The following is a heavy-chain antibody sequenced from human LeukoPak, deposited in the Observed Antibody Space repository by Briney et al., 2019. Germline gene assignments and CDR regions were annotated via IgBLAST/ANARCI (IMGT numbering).Heavy chain of an antibody. D-gene: IGHD2-15*01. J-gene: IGHJ4*02. V-gene: IGHV3-48*03. CDR1: GFTFSSYE. CDR3: AKAPVTTCSGAYCYPFDY. CDR2: ISSSGSTI. Sequence: GGSLRLSCAASGFTFSSYEMNWVRQAPGKGLEWVSYISSSGSTIYYADSVKGRFTISRDNAKNSLYLQMNSLRAEDAAVYYCAKAPVTTCSGAYCYPFDYWGQGTLVTVSS.